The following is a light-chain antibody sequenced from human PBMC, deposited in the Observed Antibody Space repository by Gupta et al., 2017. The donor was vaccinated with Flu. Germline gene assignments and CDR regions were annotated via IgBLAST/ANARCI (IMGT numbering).Light chain of an antibody. V-gene: IGKV1-5*03. CDR1: QTINRW. CDR3: QQYNTYPRT. J-gene: IGKJ1*01. Sequence: SXXXGDRVTITCRATQTINRWLAWFQQKPGKAPNLLIYKASSLESGVPSRFSGSGSGTEFTLTISSLQPDDFATYYCQQYNTYPRTFGQGTKVEI. CDR2: KAS.